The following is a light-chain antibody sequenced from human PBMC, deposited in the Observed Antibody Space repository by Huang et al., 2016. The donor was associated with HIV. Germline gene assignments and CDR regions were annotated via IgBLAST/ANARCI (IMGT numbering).Light chain of an antibody. J-gene: IGKJ1*01. CDR1: QSVGSNF. V-gene: IGKV3-20*01. CDR2: GAS. CDR3: QQYTKSPPT. Sequence: DIVLTQSPGTLSLSPGERATLSCRASQSVGSNFLGWYQQKPGQAPRRLIYGASDRASGIPARFSGSGSGTDFTLTISRLDPEDFAVYYCQQYTKSPPTFGQGTKVEI.